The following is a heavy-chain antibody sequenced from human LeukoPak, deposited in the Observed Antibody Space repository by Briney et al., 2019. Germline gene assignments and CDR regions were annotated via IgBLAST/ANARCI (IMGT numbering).Heavy chain of an antibody. J-gene: IGHJ4*02. CDR1: GFTFSNYW. V-gene: IGHV3-7*01. D-gene: IGHD2-15*01. Sequence: GGSLRLSCAASGFTFSNYWMSWVRQAPGKGLEWVANIKEDGSEKNYVDSVKGRFTISRDNAKSSVYLQMNSLRAEDTGVYYCARDKYCSDGNCDGGSKFDYWGQGTLDTVSS. CDR2: IKEDGSEK. CDR3: ARDKYCSDGNCDGGSKFDY.